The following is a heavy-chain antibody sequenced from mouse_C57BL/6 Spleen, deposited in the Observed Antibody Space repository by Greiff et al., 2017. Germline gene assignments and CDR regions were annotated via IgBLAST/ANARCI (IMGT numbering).Heavy chain of an antibody. J-gene: IGHJ3*01. CDR2: INYDGSST. CDR3: ARGNSNYAWFAY. D-gene: IGHD2-5*01. V-gene: IGHV5-16*01. CDR1: GFTFSDYY. Sequence: VQLQESEGGLVQPGSSMKLSCTASGFTFSDYYMAWVRQVPEKGLEWVANINYDGSSTYYLDSLKSRFIISRDNATNILYLQMSSLKSEDTATYYCARGNSNYAWFAYWGQGTLVTVSA.